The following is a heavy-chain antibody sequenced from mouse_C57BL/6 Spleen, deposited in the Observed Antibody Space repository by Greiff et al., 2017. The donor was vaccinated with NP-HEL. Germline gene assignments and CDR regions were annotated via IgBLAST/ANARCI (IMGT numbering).Heavy chain of an antibody. Sequence: VQLQQSGAELVKPGASVKLSCKASGYTFTEYTIHWVKQRSGQGLEWIGWFYPGSGSIKYNEKFKDKATLTADKSSSTVYMELSRLTSEDSVVDFCARHEDPFDYYGSSYGYWGQGTTLTVSS. V-gene: IGHV1-62-2*01. CDR3: ARHEDPFDYYGSSYGY. J-gene: IGHJ2*01. CDR1: GYTFTEYT. CDR2: FYPGSGSI. D-gene: IGHD1-1*01.